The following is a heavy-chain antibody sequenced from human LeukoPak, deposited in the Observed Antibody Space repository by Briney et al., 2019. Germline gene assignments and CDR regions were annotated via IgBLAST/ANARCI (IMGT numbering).Heavy chain of an antibody. V-gene: IGHV4-34*01. Sequence: KPSETLSLTCAVYGGSFSGYYWSWIRQPPGKGLEWIGEINHSGSTNYNPSLKSRVTISVDTSKNQFSLKLSSVTAADTAVYYCARGSPEWVRGVRGNWFDPWGQGTLVTVSS. CDR3: ARGSPEWVRGVRGNWFDP. D-gene: IGHD3-10*01. CDR2: INHSGST. CDR1: GGSFSGYY. J-gene: IGHJ5*02.